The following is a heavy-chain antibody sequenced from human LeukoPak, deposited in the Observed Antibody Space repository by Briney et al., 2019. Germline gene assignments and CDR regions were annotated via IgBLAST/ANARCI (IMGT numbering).Heavy chain of an antibody. CDR3: ARGDTAMGTHSYYYYYMDV. Sequence: GGSLRLSCAASGFFFSNYAMHWVRQAPGKGLEWVAVISYDGGNKYYVDSVKGRFTISRDNSKNTLYLQMNGLRPEDTAAYYCARGDTAMGTHSYYYYYMDVWGKGTTVTVSS. V-gene: IGHV3-30-3*01. CDR2: ISYDGGNK. J-gene: IGHJ6*03. D-gene: IGHD5-18*01. CDR1: GFFFSNYA.